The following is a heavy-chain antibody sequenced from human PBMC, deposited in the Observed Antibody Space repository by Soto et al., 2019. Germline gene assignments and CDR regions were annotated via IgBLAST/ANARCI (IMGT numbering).Heavy chain of an antibody. CDR1: GYTFTGYY. J-gene: IGHJ6*02. CDR2: INPNSGGT. D-gene: IGHD2-2*01. CDR3: ARSAQGYCSSTSCYHYYYYGMDV. V-gene: IGHV1-2*04. Sequence: ASVKVSCKASGYTFTGYYMHWVRQAPGQGLEWMGWINPNSGGTNYAQKFQGWVTMTRDTSISTAYMALSRLRSDDTAVYYCARSAQGYCSSTSCYHYYYYGMDVWGQGTTVTVSS.